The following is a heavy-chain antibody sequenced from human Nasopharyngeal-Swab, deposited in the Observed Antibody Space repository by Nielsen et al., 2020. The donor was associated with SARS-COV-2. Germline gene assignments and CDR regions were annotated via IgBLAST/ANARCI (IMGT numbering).Heavy chain of an antibody. CDR2: IWYDGSNK. CDR1: GFTFSSYG. V-gene: IGHV3-33*01. CDR3: ARDQSSGWYPEYFQH. D-gene: IGHD6-19*01. Sequence: GGSLRLSCAAAGFTFSSYGMHWGRQAPGKGLEWVAVIWYDGSNKYYADSVKGRFTISRDNSKNTLYLQMNSLRAEDTAVYYCARDQSSGWYPEYFQHWGQGTLVTVSS. J-gene: IGHJ1*01.